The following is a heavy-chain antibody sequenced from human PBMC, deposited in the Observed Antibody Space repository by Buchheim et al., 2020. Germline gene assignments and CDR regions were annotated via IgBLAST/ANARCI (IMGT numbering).Heavy chain of an antibody. Sequence: QVQLVQSGAEVKKPGASVKVSCKASGYTFTSYDINWVRQATGQGLEWMGWMNPNSGNTGYAQKFQGRVTMTRNTSISTAYMELSSLRSEDTAVYYCARTQLSGYDFWSGYFNHRSGGGMDVWGQGTT. V-gene: IGHV1-8*01. D-gene: IGHD3-3*01. J-gene: IGHJ6*02. CDR3: ARTQLSGYDFWSGYFNHRSGGGMDV. CDR1: GYTFTSYD. CDR2: MNPNSGNT.